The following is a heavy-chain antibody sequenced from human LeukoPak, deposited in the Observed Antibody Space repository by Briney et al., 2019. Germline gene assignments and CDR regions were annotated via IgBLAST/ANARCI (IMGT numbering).Heavy chain of an antibody. V-gene: IGHV1-18*01. Sequence: GASVKVSCKASGYTFTSYGISWVRQAPGQGLEWRGWISAYNGNTNYAQKLQGRVTMTTDTSTSTAYMELRSLRSDDTAVYYCARGPWSSDFWSGYALDYWGQGTLVTVSS. CDR2: ISAYNGNT. D-gene: IGHD3-3*01. CDR3: ARGPWSSDFWSGYALDY. CDR1: GYTFTSYG. J-gene: IGHJ4*02.